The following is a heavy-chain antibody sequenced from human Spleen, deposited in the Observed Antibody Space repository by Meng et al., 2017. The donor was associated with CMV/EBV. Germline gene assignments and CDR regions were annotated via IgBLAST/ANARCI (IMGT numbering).Heavy chain of an antibody. V-gene: IGHV3-66*02. D-gene: IGHD2-21*01. CDR2: IYSGGRT. Sequence: GESLKISCAASGFTFSNCAVNWVRQAPGKGLEWVSVIYSGGRTFYAESVKGRFTISRDNSKNTLYLQMDSLRHEDTAFYHCVKEGIRDEWPRDFDYWGQGLLVTVSS. CDR3: VKEGIRDEWPRDFDY. CDR1: GFTFSNCA. J-gene: IGHJ4*02.